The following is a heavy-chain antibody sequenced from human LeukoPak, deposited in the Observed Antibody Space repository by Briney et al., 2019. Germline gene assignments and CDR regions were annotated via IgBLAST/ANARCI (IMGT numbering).Heavy chain of an antibody. CDR3: AAVVVTAPNNWFDP. V-gene: IGHV4-34*01. J-gene: IGHJ5*02. Sequence: SETLSLTCAVYGGSFSGYYWSWIRQPPGKGLEWIGEINHRGSTNYNPSLKSRVTISVDTSKNQFSLKLSSVTAADTAVYYCAAVVVTAPNNWFDPWGQGTLVTVSS. D-gene: IGHD2-21*02. CDR2: INHRGST. CDR1: GGSFSGYY.